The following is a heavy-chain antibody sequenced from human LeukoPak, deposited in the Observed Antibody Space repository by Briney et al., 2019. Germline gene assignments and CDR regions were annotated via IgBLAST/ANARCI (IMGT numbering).Heavy chain of an antibody. CDR3: ARDRYCSSTSCWQGYNWFDP. CDR2: MYYGGST. D-gene: IGHD2-2*01. CDR1: DGAISSYY. J-gene: IGHJ5*02. V-gene: IGHV4-59*12. Sequence: SETLSLTCTVSDGAISSYYWSWIRQPPGEGLEWIAYMYYGGSTNYNPSLKSRVTISVDTSKNQFSLKLSSVTAADTAVYYCARDRYCSSTSCWQGYNWFDPWGQGTLVTVSS.